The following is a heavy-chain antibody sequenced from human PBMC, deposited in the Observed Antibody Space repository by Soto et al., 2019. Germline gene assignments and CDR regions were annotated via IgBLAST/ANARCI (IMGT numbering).Heavy chain of an antibody. V-gene: IGHV4-31*03. CDR2: IYYSGST. CDR1: GGSISSGGYY. J-gene: IGHJ4*02. Sequence: QVQLQESGPGLVKPSQTLSLTCTVSGGSISSGGYYWSWIRQHPGKGLEWIGYIYYSGSTYYNPSLKSRVTISVDTSKNQFSLKLSSVTAADTAVYYCARVQTRWGLRLRYFDYWGQGTLVTVSS. CDR3: ARVQTRWGLRLRYFDY. D-gene: IGHD2-21*02.